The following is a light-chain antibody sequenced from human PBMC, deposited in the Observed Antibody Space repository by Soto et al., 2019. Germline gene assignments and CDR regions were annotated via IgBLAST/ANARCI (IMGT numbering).Light chain of an antibody. Sequence: EIVLTQSPATLSLSPVERATLSCRASQGVRNYLIWYQQKPGLAPRHLIYDTSTRATVIPARFSGSGSGTDYTLTISSLEPEDFAVYYCQLRSSWPLTFGGGTKVEIK. J-gene: IGKJ4*01. CDR3: QLRSSWPLT. CDR1: QGVRNY. CDR2: DTS. V-gene: IGKV3-11*01.